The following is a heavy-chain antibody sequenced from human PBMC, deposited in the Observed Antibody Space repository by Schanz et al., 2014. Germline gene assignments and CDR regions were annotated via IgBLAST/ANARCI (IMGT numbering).Heavy chain of an antibody. D-gene: IGHD1-7*01. Sequence: EVQLVESGGGLVQPGGSLRLSCAVSGFTVSDHYMDWVRQAPGKGLEWLGRIRSKRNSAIIAYAAYVEGRFTISRDETKNSVYMQMNRLQTDAMSVYYCFSMHYGNSVYWGQGTLVTVSS. CDR3: FSMHYGNSVY. CDR1: GFTVSDHY. V-gene: IGHV3-72*01. CDR2: IRSKRNSAII. J-gene: IGHJ4*02.